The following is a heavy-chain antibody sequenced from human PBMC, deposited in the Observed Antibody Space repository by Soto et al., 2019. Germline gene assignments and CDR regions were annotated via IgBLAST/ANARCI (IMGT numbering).Heavy chain of an antibody. CDR3: AREGNLGRWLQPLDF. Sequence: SETLSLTRTVSGGSISSYSWSWVRQPPGKGLEWIGNIHYNGNTKYNPSLKSRVSMSVDTSKNQFSLRLISVTAADTAKYFCAREGNLGRWLQPLDFWGQGTLVTVSS. CDR1: GGSISSYS. D-gene: IGHD5-12*01. CDR2: IHYNGNT. J-gene: IGHJ4*02. V-gene: IGHV4-59*01.